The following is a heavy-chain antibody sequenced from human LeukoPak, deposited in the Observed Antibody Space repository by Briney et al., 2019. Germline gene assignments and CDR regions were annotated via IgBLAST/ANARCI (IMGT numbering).Heavy chain of an antibody. Sequence: SETLSLTCTVSGGSISSGSYYWSWIRQPAGKGLEWIGRIYTSGSTNYNPSLKSRVTISLDTSKNQFSPKLSSVTAADTAVYYCARLIWFGSASDIWGQGTMVTVSS. CDR2: IYTSGST. CDR1: GGSISSGSYY. V-gene: IGHV4-61*02. J-gene: IGHJ3*02. CDR3: ARLIWFGSASDI. D-gene: IGHD3-10*01.